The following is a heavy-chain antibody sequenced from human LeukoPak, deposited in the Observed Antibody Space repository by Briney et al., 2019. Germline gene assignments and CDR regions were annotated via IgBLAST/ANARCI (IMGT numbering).Heavy chain of an antibody. Sequence: SETLSLTCTVSGYSISCGYYWGWIRQPPGKGLEWIGSIYHSGSTYYNPSLKSRVTISVDTSKNQFSLKLSSVTAADTAVYYCARRLLLWFGEFADWFDPWGQGTLVTVSS. D-gene: IGHD3-10*01. CDR3: ARRLLLWFGEFADWFDP. CDR1: GYSISCGYY. CDR2: IYHSGST. J-gene: IGHJ5*02. V-gene: IGHV4-38-2*02.